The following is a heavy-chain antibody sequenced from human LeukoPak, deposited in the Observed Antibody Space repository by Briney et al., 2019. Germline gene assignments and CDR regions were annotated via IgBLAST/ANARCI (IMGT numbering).Heavy chain of an antibody. Sequence: GGSPRLSCAASGFTFSSYSMNWVRQAPGKGLEWVSSISSSSSYIYYADSVKGRFTISRDNAKNSLYLQMNSLRAEGTAVYYCARGVGSSNFDYWGQGTLVTVSS. V-gene: IGHV3-21*01. J-gene: IGHJ4*02. CDR3: ARGVGSSNFDY. CDR1: GFTFSSYS. CDR2: ISSSSSYI. D-gene: IGHD1-26*01.